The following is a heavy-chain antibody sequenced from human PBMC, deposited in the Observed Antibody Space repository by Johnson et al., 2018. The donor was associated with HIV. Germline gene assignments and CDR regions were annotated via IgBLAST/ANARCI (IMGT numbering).Heavy chain of an antibody. Sequence: VQLVESGGGLVQPGGSLRLSCAASGFTVSSNYMSWVRQAPGKGLEWVSVIYSGGSTYYADSVQRRFTISSDNSKNTLYLQMNSLRAEDTAVYYCARASSIAARGADAFDIWGQGTMVTVSS. J-gene: IGHJ3*02. CDR2: IYSGGST. CDR1: GFTVSSNY. V-gene: IGHV3-66*02. D-gene: IGHD6-6*01. CDR3: ARASSIAARGADAFDI.